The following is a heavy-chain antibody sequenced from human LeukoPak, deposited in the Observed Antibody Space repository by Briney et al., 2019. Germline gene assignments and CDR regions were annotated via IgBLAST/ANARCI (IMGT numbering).Heavy chain of an antibody. V-gene: IGHV3-48*01. Sequence: GGSLRLSCAASGFTFSSYSMNWVRQAPGKGLEWVSYISSSSSTIYYADSVKGRFTISRDNAKNSLYLQMNSLRAEDTAVYDCARERPFDYWGQGTLVTVSS. J-gene: IGHJ4*02. CDR3: ARERPFDY. CDR2: ISSSSSTI. CDR1: GFTFSSYS.